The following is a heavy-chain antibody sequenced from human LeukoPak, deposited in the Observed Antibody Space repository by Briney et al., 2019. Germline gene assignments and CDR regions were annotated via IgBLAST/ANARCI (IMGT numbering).Heavy chain of an antibody. V-gene: IGHV3-30-3*02. J-gene: IGHJ4*02. CDR3: AKPYDSSLYTNLDY. D-gene: IGHD3-22*01. Sequence: PGGPLRLSCVASGFTFSTYAMHWVRQAPGKGLEWVTVISYDGSKKYYADSVKGRFTISRDNSKNTLYLQVDSLRPEDTAVYYCAKPYDSSLYTNLDYWGQGTLVTVSS. CDR1: GFTFSTYA. CDR2: ISYDGSKK.